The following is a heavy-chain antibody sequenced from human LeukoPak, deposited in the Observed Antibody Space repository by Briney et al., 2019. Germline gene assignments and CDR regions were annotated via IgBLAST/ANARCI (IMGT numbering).Heavy chain of an antibody. J-gene: IGHJ4*02. Sequence: PSETLSLTCTVSGYSISSGYYWGWIRQPSGKGLEWIGSIYHSGSTYYNPSLKSRVTISVDTSKNQFSLKLSSVTAADTAVYYCARDLYSYGYWRNYWGQGTLVTVSS. CDR2: IYHSGST. D-gene: IGHD5-18*01. V-gene: IGHV4-38-2*02. CDR3: ARDLYSYGYWRNY. CDR1: GYSISSGYY.